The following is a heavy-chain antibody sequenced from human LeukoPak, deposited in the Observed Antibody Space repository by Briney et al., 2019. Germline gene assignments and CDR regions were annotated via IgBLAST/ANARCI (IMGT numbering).Heavy chain of an antibody. CDR2: IRSKVYGGTT. CDR3: TRDPYYFDSSGYYHHAFDI. CDR1: GFTFRDYA. D-gene: IGHD3-22*01. V-gene: IGHV3-49*04. Sequence: GGSLRLSCTGIGFTFRDYAVSWVRQAPGKGLECIGFIRSKVYGGTTEYAASVKGRFTISRDDSKSIAYLQMNSLKTEDTAVYYCTRDPYYFDSSGYYHHAFDIWGERKRVAVSS. J-gene: IGHJ3*02.